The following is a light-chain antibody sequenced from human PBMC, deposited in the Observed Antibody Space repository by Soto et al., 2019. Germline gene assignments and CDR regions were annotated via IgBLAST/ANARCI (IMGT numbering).Light chain of an antibody. CDR3: QYQDTSPLA. J-gene: IGKJ4*01. CDR1: QSISGSY. V-gene: IGKV3-20*01. Sequence: IVLTQPPDTLSLYPGERATLSCTASQSISGSYLAWYHQKPGQAPRVVSYGVSRRATGIPDRFSGSGSGTDFTLTISILEPEDFAVYYLQYQDTSPLAFGGGTKVHI. CDR2: GVS.